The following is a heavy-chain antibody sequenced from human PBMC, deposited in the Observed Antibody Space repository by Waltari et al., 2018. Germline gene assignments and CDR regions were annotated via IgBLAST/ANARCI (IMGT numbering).Heavy chain of an antibody. J-gene: IGHJ3*02. D-gene: IGHD4-17*01. V-gene: IGHV5-51*01. CDR2: TYPGDSDT. Sequence: EVQLVQSGAEVKKPGESLKISCKGSGYSFTSYWIGWVRQMPGQGLEWMGITYPGDSDTRYSPSFQGQVTISADKSISTAYLQWSSLKASDTAMYYCARPGSTTVTTEPGAFDIWGQGTMVTVSS. CDR3: ARPGSTTVTTEPGAFDI. CDR1: GYSFTSYW.